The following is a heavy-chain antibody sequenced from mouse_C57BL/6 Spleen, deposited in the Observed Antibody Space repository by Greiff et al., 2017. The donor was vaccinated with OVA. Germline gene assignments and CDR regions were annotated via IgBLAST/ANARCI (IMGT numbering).Heavy chain of an antibody. J-gene: IGHJ2*01. D-gene: IGHD1-1*01. CDR2: INPNNGGT. CDR3: ASYYYGSSYYFDY. Sequence: VQLQQSGPELVKPGASVKMSCKASGYTFTDYNMHWVKQSHGKSLEWIGYINPNNGGTSYNQKFKGKATLTVNKSSSTAYMERRSLTSEDSAVYYCASYYYGSSYYFDYWGQGTTLTVSS. CDR1: GYTFTDYN. V-gene: IGHV1-22*01.